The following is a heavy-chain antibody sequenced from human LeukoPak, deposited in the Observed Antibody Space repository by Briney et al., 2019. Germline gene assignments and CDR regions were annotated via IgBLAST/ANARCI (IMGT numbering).Heavy chain of an antibody. Sequence: ASVKVSCKASGYTFTSYGISWVRQAPGQGLEWMGWISAYNGNTNYAQKLQGRVTMTTDTSTSTAYMELRSLRSDDTAVYYCARTYCSSTSCSYYYYYYYYMDVWGKGTTVTVSS. V-gene: IGHV1-18*01. CDR2: ISAYNGNT. D-gene: IGHD2-2*01. CDR1: GYTFTSYG. CDR3: ARTYCSSTSCSYYYYYYYYMDV. J-gene: IGHJ6*03.